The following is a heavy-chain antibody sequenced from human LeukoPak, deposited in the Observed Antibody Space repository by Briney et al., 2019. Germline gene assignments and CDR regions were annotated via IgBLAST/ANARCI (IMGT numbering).Heavy chain of an antibody. D-gene: IGHD2-2*01. CDR1: GFTFSGYS. V-gene: IGHV3-21*01. Sequence: GGSLRLSCAASGFTFSGYSMNWVRQAPGKGLEWVSSISSSSSYIYYADSVKGRFTISRDNAKNSLYLQMNSLRAEDTAVYYCARARRSIVVVPAAVAYWGQGTLVTVSS. CDR2: ISSSSSYI. CDR3: ARARRSIVVVPAAVAY. J-gene: IGHJ4*02.